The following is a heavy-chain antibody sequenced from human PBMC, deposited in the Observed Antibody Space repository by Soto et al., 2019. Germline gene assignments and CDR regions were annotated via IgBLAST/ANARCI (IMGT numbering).Heavy chain of an antibody. CDR1: GVSISSCSYF. CDR3: AGGGGDYGGIN. D-gene: IGHD4-17*01. CDR2: IYSIGST. Sequence: QVQLQESGPGLVKPSQTLSLTCTVSGVSISSCSYFWSWIRQHAGKGLEWIGYIYSIGSTYYNPSLRSGVSISIDTSKNQFFLNLTSVTAADTAVYYCAGGGGDYGGINWGQGTLVTVSS. J-gene: IGHJ4*02. V-gene: IGHV4-31*03.